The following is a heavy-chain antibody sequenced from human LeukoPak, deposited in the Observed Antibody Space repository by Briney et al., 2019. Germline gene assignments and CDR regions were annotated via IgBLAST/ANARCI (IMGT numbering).Heavy chain of an antibody. CDR2: SSSTI. J-gene: IGHJ5*02. Sequence: SSSTIYYADSVKGRFTISRDNAKNSLYLQMNSLRAEDTAVYYCARGKDIVVVPAAFDPWGQGTLVTVSP. D-gene: IGHD2-2*01. CDR3: ARGKDIVVVPAAFDP. V-gene: IGHV3-48*01.